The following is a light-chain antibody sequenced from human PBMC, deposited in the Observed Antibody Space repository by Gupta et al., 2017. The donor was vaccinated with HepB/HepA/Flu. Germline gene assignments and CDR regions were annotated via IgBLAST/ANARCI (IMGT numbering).Light chain of an antibody. CDR2: QDS. V-gene: IGLV3-1*01. J-gene: IGLJ2*01. CDR3: QAWDSSIHVV. Sequence: SYELTQPPSVSVSPGQTASITCSGDKLGDKYACWYQQKPGQSPVLVIYQDSKRPSGIPERFSGSNSGNTATLTISGTQAMDEADYYCQAWDSSIHVVCGGGTKLTVI. CDR1: KLGDKY.